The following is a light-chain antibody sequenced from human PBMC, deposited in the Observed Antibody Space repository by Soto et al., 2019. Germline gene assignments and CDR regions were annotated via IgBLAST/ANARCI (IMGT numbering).Light chain of an antibody. CDR3: QQYGSSHT. J-gene: IGKJ2*01. Sequence: EIVLTQSPGTLSLSPGERATLSCRASQSVSSSYLAWYQQKPGQAPRLLIYGASSRATGIPDRFRGSGSGTDFNLTISSLEPEDFAVYYCQQYGSSHTFGQGTKLEIK. CDR1: QSVSSSY. CDR2: GAS. V-gene: IGKV3-20*01.